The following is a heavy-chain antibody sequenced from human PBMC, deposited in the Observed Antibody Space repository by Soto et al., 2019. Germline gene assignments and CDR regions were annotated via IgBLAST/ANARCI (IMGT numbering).Heavy chain of an antibody. Sequence: PGGSLRLSCAASGFTVSSNYMSWVRQAPGKGLEWVSVIYSGGSTYYADSVKGRFTISRDNSKNTLYLQMNSLRAEDTAVYYCARDQLMGTSCPDYWGQGTLVTVSS. CDR2: IYSGGST. CDR1: GFTVSSNY. J-gene: IGHJ4*02. CDR3: ARDQLMGTSCPDY. D-gene: IGHD2-2*01. V-gene: IGHV3-66*01.